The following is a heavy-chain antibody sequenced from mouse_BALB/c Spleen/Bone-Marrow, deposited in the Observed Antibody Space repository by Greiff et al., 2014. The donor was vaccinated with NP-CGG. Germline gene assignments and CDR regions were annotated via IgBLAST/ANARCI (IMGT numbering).Heavy chain of an antibody. CDR2: IYSNGGST. J-gene: IGHJ2*02. Sequence: EVKLVESGGGLVQPGGSLKLSCAASGFTFSSYGMSWVRQTPDKRLELVATIYSNGGSTYYPDSVKGRFTISRDTAKNTLYLQMSSLKFKETAMYYCVRDNYGNHEDYFDYWGQGTSLTVSS. V-gene: IGHV5-6-3*01. CDR3: VRDNYGNHEDYFDY. CDR1: GFTFSSYG. D-gene: IGHD2-1*01.